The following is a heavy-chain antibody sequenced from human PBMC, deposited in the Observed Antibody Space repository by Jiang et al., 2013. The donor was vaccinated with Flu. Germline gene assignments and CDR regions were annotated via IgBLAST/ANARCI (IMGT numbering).Heavy chain of an antibody. J-gene: IGHJ2*01. CDR3: ASRANGAYWYFDL. Sequence: VQLVESGGGLVQPGGSLRLSCAASGFTFSSYSMNWVRQAPGKGLEWVSYISSSSSTIYYADSVKGRFTISRDNAKNSLYLQMNSLRDEDTAVYYCASRANGAYWYFDLVGPWHPGHCLL. V-gene: IGHV3-48*02. D-gene: IGHD7-27*01. CDR1: GFTFSSYS. CDR2: ISSSSSTI.